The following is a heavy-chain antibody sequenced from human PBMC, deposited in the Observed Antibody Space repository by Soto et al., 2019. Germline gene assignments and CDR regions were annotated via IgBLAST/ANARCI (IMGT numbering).Heavy chain of an antibody. V-gene: IGHV3-73*01. CDR2: IRSKANSYAT. J-gene: IGHJ6*03. CDR3: TRDSYQLLFSLGLYYYYYMDV. CDR1: GFTFSGSA. D-gene: IGHD2-2*01. Sequence: GGSLRLSCAASGFTFSGSAMHWVRQASGKGLEWVGRIRSKANSYATAYAASVKGRFTISRDDSKNTAYLQMNSLKTEDTAVYYCTRDSYQLLFSLGLYYYYYMDVWGKGTTVTVSS.